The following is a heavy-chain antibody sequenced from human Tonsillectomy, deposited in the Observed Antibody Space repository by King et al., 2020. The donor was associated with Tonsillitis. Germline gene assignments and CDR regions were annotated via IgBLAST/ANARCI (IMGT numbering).Heavy chain of an antibody. Sequence: DVQLVESGGGLVQPGGSLRLSCAASGFTFSPYWMYWVRQAPGKGLVWVSNMNTDGRTTTYTDSVKGRFTISRANAKNTLYLQMNSLRAEDTAVYYCARDRGAPDAFDIWGQGTVVTVSS. D-gene: IGHD1-26*01. CDR2: MNTDGRTT. CDR1: GFTFSPYW. CDR3: ARDRGAPDAFDI. V-gene: IGHV3-74*03. J-gene: IGHJ3*02.